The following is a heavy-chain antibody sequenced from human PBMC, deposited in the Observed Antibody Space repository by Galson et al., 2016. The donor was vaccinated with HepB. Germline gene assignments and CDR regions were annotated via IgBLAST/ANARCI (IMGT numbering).Heavy chain of an antibody. J-gene: IGHJ4*02. CDR1: GFTFSRYW. CDR3: VKDQVDYYDSNGDDFDY. Sequence: SLRLSCAASGFTFSRYWMHWVRQAPGKGLVWVSRINTDGRITSYADSVKGRFTIFRDNAKNTLYLQMNSLRAEDTAVYYCVKDQVDYYDSNGDDFDYWGQGTLVTVSS. CDR2: INTDGRIT. D-gene: IGHD3-22*01. V-gene: IGHV3-74*01.